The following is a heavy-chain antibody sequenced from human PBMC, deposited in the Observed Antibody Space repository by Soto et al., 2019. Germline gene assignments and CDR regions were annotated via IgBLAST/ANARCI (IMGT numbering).Heavy chain of an antibody. V-gene: IGHV3-23*01. D-gene: IGHD6-13*01. J-gene: IGHJ4*02. CDR1: GFTFSSYA. Sequence: EVQLLESGGGLVQPGGSLRLSCAASGFTFSSYAMSWVRQAPGKGLEWVSAISGSGGSTYYADSVKGRFTISRDNSKNTLYLQMNSLRAEDTAVYYCAKDLDPQLVQDRLEGLGYWGPGTLVTVSS. CDR2: ISGSGGST. CDR3: AKDLDPQLVQDRLEGLGY.